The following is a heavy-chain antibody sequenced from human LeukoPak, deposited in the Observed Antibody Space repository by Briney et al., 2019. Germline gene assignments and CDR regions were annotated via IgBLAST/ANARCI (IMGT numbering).Heavy chain of an antibody. CDR3: AKSHDYDY. V-gene: IGHV3-21*01. J-gene: IGHJ4*02. CDR2: ITSSSSYI. CDR1: GFTFSSYT. Sequence: PGGSLRLSCAASGFTFSSYTMNWVRQAPGKGLEWVSSITSSSSYIYYADSVKGRFTISRDNAKNSVYLQMNSLRAEDTAVYYCAKSHDYDYWGQGTLVTVSS. D-gene: IGHD4-11*01.